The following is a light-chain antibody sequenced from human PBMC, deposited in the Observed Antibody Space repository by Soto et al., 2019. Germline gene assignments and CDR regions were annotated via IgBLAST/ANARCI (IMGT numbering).Light chain of an antibody. Sequence: ESVLTQSPGTLSLSPGERATLSCRASQSVSSTFLGWYQQKPGQAPVLLIYGSSNRATGIPDRFSGSGSGTDFALTISRLEPEDFAVYYCQQYDSSPRTFGQGTKVEIK. V-gene: IGKV3-20*01. J-gene: IGKJ1*01. CDR2: GSS. CDR3: QQYDSSPRT. CDR1: QSVSSTF.